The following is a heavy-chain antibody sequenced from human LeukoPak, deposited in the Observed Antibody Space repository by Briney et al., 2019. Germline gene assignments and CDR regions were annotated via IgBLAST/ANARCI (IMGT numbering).Heavy chain of an antibody. CDR2: INWNSDTI. V-gene: IGHV3-9*01. Sequence: GGSLRLSCAASGFTFDDSAMHWVRQAPGKGLEWVSGINWNSDTIGYADSVKGRFTISRDNAKNTLYLQLNSLRAEDTAVYYCAKGTGTTVTTLDAFDIWGQGTMVTVSS. CDR3: AKGTGTTVTTLDAFDI. CDR1: GFTFDDSA. J-gene: IGHJ3*02. D-gene: IGHD4-17*01.